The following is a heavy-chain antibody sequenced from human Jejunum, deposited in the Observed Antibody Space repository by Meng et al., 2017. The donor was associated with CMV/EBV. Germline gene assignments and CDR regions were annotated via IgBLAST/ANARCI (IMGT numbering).Heavy chain of an antibody. J-gene: IGHJ4*02. CDR2: ITPSSGGT. V-gene: IGHV1-2*06. CDR3: VRANLGSADY. D-gene: IGHD7-27*01. CDR1: GYTFTAYY. Sequence: VQPWQLGAEGKRPGASVQVSCKASGYTFTAYYMHWLRQAPGQGLEWVGRITPSSGGTTYAQKFQGRVAMTRDTSISTAYMELSSLRSDDAAIYYCVRANLGSADYWGQGTLVTVSS.